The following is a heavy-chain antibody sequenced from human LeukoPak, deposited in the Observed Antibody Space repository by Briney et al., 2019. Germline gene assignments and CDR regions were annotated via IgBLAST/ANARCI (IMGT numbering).Heavy chain of an antibody. CDR2: IYYSGST. J-gene: IGHJ4*02. CDR3: ARDYDSSGYFFDY. D-gene: IGHD3-22*01. CDR1: GGSISSGGYY. V-gene: IGHV4-31*03. Sequence: PSQTLSLTCTVSGGSISSGGYYWSWIRQHPGKGLEWIGYIYYSGSTHYNPSLKSRVTISVDTSKNQFSLKLSSVTAADTAVYYCARDYDSSGYFFDYWGQGTLVTVSS.